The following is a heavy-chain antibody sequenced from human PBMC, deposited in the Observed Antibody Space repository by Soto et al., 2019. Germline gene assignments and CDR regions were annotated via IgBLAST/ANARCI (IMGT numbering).Heavy chain of an antibody. CDR1: GFTFSSYA. Sequence: TGGSLRLSCAASGFTFSSYAMSWVRQAPGKGLEWVSAISGSGGSTYYADSVKGRFTISRDNSKNTLYLQMNSLRAEDTAVYYCAKDSHYYDSSGYYTLPYYFDYWGQGTLVTVSS. J-gene: IGHJ4*02. D-gene: IGHD3-22*01. V-gene: IGHV3-23*01. CDR2: ISGSGGST. CDR3: AKDSHYYDSSGYYTLPYYFDY.